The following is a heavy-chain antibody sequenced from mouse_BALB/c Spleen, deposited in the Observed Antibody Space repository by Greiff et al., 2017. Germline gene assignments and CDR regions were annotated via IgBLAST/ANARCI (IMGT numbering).Heavy chain of an antibody. Sequence: VQLQESGAELVRPGVSVKISCKGSGYTFTDYAMHWVKQSHAKSLEWIGVISTYYGDASYNQKFKGKATMTVDKSSSTAYMELARLTSEDSAIYYCARKGAMDDWGQGTSVTVSS. J-gene: IGHJ4*01. CDR1: GYTFTDYA. CDR2: ISTYYGDA. CDR3: ARKGAMDD. V-gene: IGHV1S137*01.